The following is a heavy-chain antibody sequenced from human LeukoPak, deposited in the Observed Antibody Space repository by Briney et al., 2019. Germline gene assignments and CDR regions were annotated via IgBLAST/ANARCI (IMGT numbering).Heavy chain of an antibody. CDR2: ISGSGGSA. V-gene: IGHV3-23*01. CDR3: AKDIVVATAGSNAFDI. J-gene: IGHJ3*02. CDR1: GFTFSSYG. Sequence: GGSLRLSCAASGFTFSSYGMSWVRQAPGKGLEWVSAISGSGGSAYYADSVKGRFTISRDNSKNTLYLQMNSLRAEDTAVYYCAKDIVVATAGSNAFDIWGQGTMVTVSS. D-gene: IGHD2-21*02.